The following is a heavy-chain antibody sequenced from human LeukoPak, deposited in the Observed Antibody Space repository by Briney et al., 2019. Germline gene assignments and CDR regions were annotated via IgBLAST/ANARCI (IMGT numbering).Heavy chain of an antibody. Sequence: GESLKISCKGSGYSFTSYWIAWVRQMPGKGLEWMGIIHPGDSDTRYSPSSQGLVTISADKSITTAYLQWSSLKASDTAMYYCAAVGHKWFEHWGQGTLVTVSS. J-gene: IGHJ5*02. CDR2: IHPGDSDT. D-gene: IGHD6-13*01. V-gene: IGHV5-51*01. CDR1: GYSFTSYW. CDR3: AAVGHKWFEH.